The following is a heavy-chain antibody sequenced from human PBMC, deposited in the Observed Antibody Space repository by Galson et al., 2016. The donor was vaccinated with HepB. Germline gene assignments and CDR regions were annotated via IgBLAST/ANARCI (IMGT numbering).Heavy chain of an antibody. D-gene: IGHD3-3*02. CDR2: IYSTGTT. CDR1: EFTVSNNY. V-gene: IGHV3-53*01. Sequence: SLRLSCAASEFTVSNNYMIWFRQAPGKVLERVSLIYSTGTTSYADSVKGRFTISRDRSKNTLYLQMNSLKAENTAIYYCARDSGTPPPRRGPISGYWGQGTLVTVSS. CDR3: ARDSGTPPPRRGPISGY. J-gene: IGHJ4*02.